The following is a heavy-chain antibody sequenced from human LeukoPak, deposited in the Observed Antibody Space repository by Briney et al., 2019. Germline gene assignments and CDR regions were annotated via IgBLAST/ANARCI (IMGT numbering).Heavy chain of an antibody. CDR3: TRDRPRYDYGDYRDAFDI. J-gene: IGHJ3*02. CDR2: IRSKACGGTT. V-gene: IGHV3-49*03. Sequence: GGSLRLSCLASGFTFGDYAMSWFRQAPGKGLEWVGFIRSKACGGTTEYAASVKGRFTISRDDSKSIAYLQMNSLKTEDTAVYYCTRDRPRYDYGDYRDAFDIWGQGTMVTVSS. D-gene: IGHD4-17*01. CDR1: GFTFGDYA.